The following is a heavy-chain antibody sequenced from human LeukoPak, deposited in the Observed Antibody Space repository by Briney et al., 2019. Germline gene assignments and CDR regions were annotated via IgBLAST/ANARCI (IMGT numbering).Heavy chain of an antibody. CDR3: ARLRRSRLAKFDY. V-gene: IGHV4-59*08. J-gene: IGHJ4*02. D-gene: IGHD3-3*02. CDR1: GGSITNYY. CDR2: IYYSGTT. Sequence: PSETLSLTCTVSGGSITNYYWSWIRQPPGKGLEWIGFIYYSGTTNYNPSLKSRVTISVDTSKNQFSLKLSSLTAADTAVYYCARLRRSRLAKFDYWGQGTLVTVSS.